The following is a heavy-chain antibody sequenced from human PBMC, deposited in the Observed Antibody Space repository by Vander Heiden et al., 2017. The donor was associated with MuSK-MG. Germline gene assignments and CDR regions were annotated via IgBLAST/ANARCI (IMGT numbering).Heavy chain of an antibody. CDR1: GFTFSSYW. V-gene: IGHV3-7*01. Sequence: EVQLVESGGGLVQPGGSLRLSCAASGFTFSSYWMSWVRQAPGKGLEWVANIKQDGSEKYYVDSVKGRVTISRDNAKNSLYLQMNSLRAEDTAVYYCARVGFISTSGLRDAFDIWGQGTMVTVSS. D-gene: IGHD2-2*01. J-gene: IGHJ3*02. CDR2: IKQDGSEK. CDR3: ARVGFISTSGLRDAFDI.